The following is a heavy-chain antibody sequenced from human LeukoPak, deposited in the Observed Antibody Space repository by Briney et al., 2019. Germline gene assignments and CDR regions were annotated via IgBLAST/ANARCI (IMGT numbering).Heavy chain of an antibody. V-gene: IGHV3-9*01. CDR3: AKGKSIASLWYMDV. J-gene: IGHJ6*04. CDR2: ITWDSGTI. CDR1: GLSLGDYA. Sequence: GGSLRLSCEASGLSLGDYAMHWVRQIPGKGLEWVSGITWDSGTIDYAGSVRGRFTISRDNAKNSLYLQMNTLRPEDTAIYYCAKGKSIASLWYMDVWGKGTTVIVSS. D-gene: IGHD2-15*01.